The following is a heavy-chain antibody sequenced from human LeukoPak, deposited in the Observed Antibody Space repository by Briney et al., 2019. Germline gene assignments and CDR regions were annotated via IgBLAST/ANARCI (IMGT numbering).Heavy chain of an antibody. D-gene: IGHD2-21*02. CDR2: IYSGGNT. CDR1: GFSVSNTY. J-gene: IGHJ4*02. V-gene: IGHV3-53*01. CDR3: ARGTVTAPDY. Sequence: GGSLRLSCAASGFSVSNTYMSWVRQAPGKGLEWVSIIYSGGNTYYANSVKGRFTISRDNSKNALYLQMNRLRPEDTAVYYCARGTVTAPDYWGQGTLVTVSS.